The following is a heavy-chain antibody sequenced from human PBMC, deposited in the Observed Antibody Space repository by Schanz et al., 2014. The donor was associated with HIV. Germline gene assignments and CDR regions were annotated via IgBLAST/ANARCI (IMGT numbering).Heavy chain of an antibody. Sequence: QVRLVESGGGVVRPGRSLRLSCAASGFTFDSYGMHWVRQAPGKGLEWVAVISYDGRNKYYADSVKGRFTISRDNSKNTLYLQVKSLRAEDTAMYYCAKAGLFFGQLWLGFFDYWGQGAQVTVSS. D-gene: IGHD3-10*01. J-gene: IGHJ4*02. CDR3: AKAGLFFGQLWLGFFDY. CDR2: ISYDGRNK. V-gene: IGHV3-30*18. CDR1: GFTFDSYG.